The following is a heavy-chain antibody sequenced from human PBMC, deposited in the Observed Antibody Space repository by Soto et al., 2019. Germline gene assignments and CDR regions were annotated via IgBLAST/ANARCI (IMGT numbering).Heavy chain of an antibody. Sequence: QVHLVQAGAEVKKPGSSVKVSCRASGGTFNRYSISWVRQAPGQGLEWMGRIIPMFGITNYAQTFQGRVMITADKSANTAYMEVSGLRSEDTAMYYCATFYEGDCTTTTCYGDFDYWGQGTLVTVSS. J-gene: IGHJ4*02. V-gene: IGHV1-69*02. CDR3: ATFYEGDCTTTTCYGDFDY. D-gene: IGHD2-2*01. CDR1: GGTFNRYS. CDR2: IIPMFGIT.